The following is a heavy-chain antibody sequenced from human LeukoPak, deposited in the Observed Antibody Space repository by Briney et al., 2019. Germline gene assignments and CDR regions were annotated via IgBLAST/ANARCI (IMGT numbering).Heavy chain of an antibody. CDR3: ATYCSGGSCYSVRAFDI. CDR1: GYTFTSYD. J-gene: IGHJ3*02. D-gene: IGHD2-15*01. CDR2: MNPNGGNT. Sequence: RASVKVSCKASGYTFTSYDINWVRQATGQGLEWMGWMNPNGGNTGYAQKFQGRVTMTRNTSISTAYMELSSLRSEDTAVYYCATYCSGGSCYSVRAFDIWGQGTMVTVSS. V-gene: IGHV1-8*01.